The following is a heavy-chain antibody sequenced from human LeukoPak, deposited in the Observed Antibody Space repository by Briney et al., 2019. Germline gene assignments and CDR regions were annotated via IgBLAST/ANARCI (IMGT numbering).Heavy chain of an antibody. Sequence: GGSLRLSCAASGFTFSSYAMHWVRQAPGKGLEWVAVISYDGNNKYYADSVKGRFTISRDDSKNTLYLQMNSLRAEDTAVYYCAKVLEVYDYYGSGSYFHYWGQGTLVTVSS. CDR2: ISYDGNNK. CDR3: AKVLEVYDYYGSGSYFHY. J-gene: IGHJ4*02. CDR1: GFTFSSYA. V-gene: IGHV3-30*18. D-gene: IGHD3-10*01.